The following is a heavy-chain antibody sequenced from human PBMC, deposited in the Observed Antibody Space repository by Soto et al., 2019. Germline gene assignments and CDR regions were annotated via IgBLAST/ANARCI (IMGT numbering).Heavy chain of an antibody. Sequence: QVQLQQWGAGLLKPSETLSLTCAVYGGSFSGYYWSWIRQPPGKGLEWIGEINHSGSTNYNPSLKSRVTISVDSSKNQFSLKLSSVTAADTAVYYCARHGLEATIKGFFDYWGQGTLVTVSS. CDR2: INHSGST. CDR1: GGSFSGYY. V-gene: IGHV4-34*01. D-gene: IGHD5-12*01. J-gene: IGHJ4*02. CDR3: ARHGLEATIKGFFDY.